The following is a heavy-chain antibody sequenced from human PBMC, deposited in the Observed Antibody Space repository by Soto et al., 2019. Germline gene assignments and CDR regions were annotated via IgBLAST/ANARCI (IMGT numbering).Heavy chain of an antibody. CDR2: IFYSGGT. Sequence: QVQLQESGPGLLKPSQTLSLTCTVSGGSISSAGYNWSWIRQHPGKGLEWIGYIFYSGGTSYNPSLKSRVTISVNTSKNQFSLKLSSVTAADTAVYYCASYGSGTYYPTTFDSWGQGTLVTVSS. V-gene: IGHV4-31*03. J-gene: IGHJ4*02. D-gene: IGHD3-10*01. CDR1: GGSISSAGYN. CDR3: ASYGSGTYYPTTFDS.